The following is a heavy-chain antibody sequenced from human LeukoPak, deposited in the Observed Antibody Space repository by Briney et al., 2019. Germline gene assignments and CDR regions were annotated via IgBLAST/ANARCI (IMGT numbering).Heavy chain of an antibody. Sequence: SETLSLTCTVSGGSIISSDYYWGWIRQPPGKGLEWIGSIYYSGSTYYNPSLKSRVTISVDTSKNQFSLKLSSVTAADTAVYYSASYGYGDYRTLHDNWGQGTLVTVSS. V-gene: IGHV4-39*01. CDR2: IYYSGST. CDR3: ASYGYGDYRTLHDN. CDR1: GGSIISSDYY. J-gene: IGHJ4*02. D-gene: IGHD4-17*01.